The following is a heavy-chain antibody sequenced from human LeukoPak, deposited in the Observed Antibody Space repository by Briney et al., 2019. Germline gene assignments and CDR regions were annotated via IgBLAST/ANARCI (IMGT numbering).Heavy chain of an antibody. J-gene: IGHJ4*02. D-gene: IGHD3-22*01. CDR1: GFTFSSYG. Sequence: GGSLRLSCAASGFTFSSYGMHWVRQAPGKGLERVAVISYDGSNKYYADSVKGRFTISRDSSKNTLYLQMNSLRAEDTAVYYCAKDLHYYDSSGYYPFDYWGQGTLVTVSS. V-gene: IGHV3-30*18. CDR3: AKDLHYYDSSGYYPFDY. CDR2: ISYDGSNK.